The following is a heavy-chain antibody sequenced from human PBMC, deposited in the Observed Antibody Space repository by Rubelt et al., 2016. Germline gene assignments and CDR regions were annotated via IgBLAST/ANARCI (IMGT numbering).Heavy chain of an antibody. Sequence: SVKGRFTISRDNAKNALYLQMFSLRAEDTAVYYCTRSHYFFDYWGQGTLVTVSS. V-gene: IGHV3-21*01. CDR3: TRSHYFFDY. J-gene: IGHJ4*02.